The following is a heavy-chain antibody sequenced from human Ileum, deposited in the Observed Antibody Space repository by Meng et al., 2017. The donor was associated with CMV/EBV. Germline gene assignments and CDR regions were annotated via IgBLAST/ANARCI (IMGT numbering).Heavy chain of an antibody. Sequence: FGFSFSNYWIAWVRQMSGKGLEWMGIIYPRDSDTRYSPSFQGQVTISADKSINTAYLEWSSLKGSDSAIYYCARSPSLLDGRVLFDPWGQGTLVTVSS. CDR1: GFSFSNYW. CDR2: IYPRDSDT. D-gene: IGHD3/OR15-3a*01. J-gene: IGHJ5*02. CDR3: ARSPSLLDGRVLFDP. V-gene: IGHV5-51*01.